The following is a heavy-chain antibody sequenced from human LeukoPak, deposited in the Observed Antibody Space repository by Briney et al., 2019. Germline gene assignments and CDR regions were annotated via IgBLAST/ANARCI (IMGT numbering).Heavy chain of an antibody. J-gene: IGHJ4*02. D-gene: IGHD1-26*01. Sequence: GGSLRLSCAASGFTFSSYGMHWVRQAPCKGLEWVAFIRHDGSSKYHADSVKGRFTISRDNSKNTLYLQMNSLRAEDTAVYYCARWDGFDYWGQGTLVTVSS. V-gene: IGHV3-30*02. CDR3: ARWDGFDY. CDR2: IRHDGSSK. CDR1: GFTFSSYG.